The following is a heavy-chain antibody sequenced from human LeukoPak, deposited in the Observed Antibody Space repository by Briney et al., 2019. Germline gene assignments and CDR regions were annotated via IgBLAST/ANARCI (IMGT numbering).Heavy chain of an antibody. CDR1: GGSISSSSYY. CDR2: INYSGST. D-gene: IGHD2-2*01. V-gene: IGHV4-39*07. J-gene: IGHJ5*02. Sequence: SETVSLTCTVSGGSISSSSYYCAWIRQPPGKGLEWIGSINYSGSTNYNPSLKSRVTISVDTSKNQFSLKLSSVTAADTAVYYCARRKRSGCSSTSCLLNWFDPWGQGTLVTVSS. CDR3: ARRKRSGCSSTSCLLNWFDP.